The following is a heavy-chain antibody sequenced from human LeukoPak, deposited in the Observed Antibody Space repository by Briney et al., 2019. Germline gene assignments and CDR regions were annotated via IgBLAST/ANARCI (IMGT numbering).Heavy chain of an antibody. V-gene: IGHV3-30*18. CDR3: AKPGDPYSSGWFSPFDY. CDR1: EVTFSNYG. Sequence: PGRSLRLSCAASEVTFSNYGMHWVRQAPGKGLEWVALILYDGDNKYYADSVKGRFTISRDNSKKTLYLQMNSLRAEDTAVYYCAKPGDPYSSGWFSPFDYWGQGTLVTVSS. CDR2: ILYDGDNK. J-gene: IGHJ4*02. D-gene: IGHD6-19*01.